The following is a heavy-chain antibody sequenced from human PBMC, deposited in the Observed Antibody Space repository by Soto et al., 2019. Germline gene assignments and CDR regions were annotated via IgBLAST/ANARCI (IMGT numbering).Heavy chain of an antibody. J-gene: IGHJ6*02. CDR3: AKDKAKRYCSNTSCYDYYYYGMDV. CDR1: GFTFSSYA. D-gene: IGHD2-2*01. Sequence: GGSLRLSCAASGFTFSSYAMSWVRQAPGKGLEWVSAISGSGGSTYYADSVKGRFTISRDNSKNTLYLQMNSLRAEDTAVYYCAKDKAKRYCSNTSCYDYYYYGMDVWGQGTTVTVSS. V-gene: IGHV3-23*01. CDR2: ISGSGGST.